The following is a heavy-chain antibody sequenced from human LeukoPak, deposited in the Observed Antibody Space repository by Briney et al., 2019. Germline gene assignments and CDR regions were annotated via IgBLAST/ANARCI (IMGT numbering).Heavy chain of an antibody. V-gene: IGHV1-8*01. CDR3: ARGSALYGMDV. Sequence: ASVTVSFKASGYTFTSYVINWVRQASGQGLEWMGWMHPNSYNTGYAQKFQGRVTLTRNTAISTAYMELSSLRSEDTAVYYCARGSALYGMDVWGQGTTVTVSS. CDR2: MHPNSYNT. CDR1: GYTFTSYV. J-gene: IGHJ6*02.